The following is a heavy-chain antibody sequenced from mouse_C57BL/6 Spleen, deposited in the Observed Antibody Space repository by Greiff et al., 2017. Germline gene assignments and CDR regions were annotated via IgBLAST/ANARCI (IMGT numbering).Heavy chain of an antibody. Sequence: QVQLQQSGAELVRPGASVTLSCKASGYTFTDYEMHWVKQTPVHGLEWIGAIDPETGGTAYNQTFKGKAILTADKASSTAYMELRSLTSEDSAVYYCTRSYYSNEGFDYWGQGTTLTVSS. V-gene: IGHV1-15*01. CDR3: TRSYYSNEGFDY. CDR1: GYTFTDYE. J-gene: IGHJ2*01. D-gene: IGHD2-5*01. CDR2: IDPETGGT.